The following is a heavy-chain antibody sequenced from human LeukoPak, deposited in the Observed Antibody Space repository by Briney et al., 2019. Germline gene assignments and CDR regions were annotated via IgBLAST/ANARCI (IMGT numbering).Heavy chain of an antibody. J-gene: IGHJ3*02. CDR2: IKQDGSDK. V-gene: IGHV3-7*04. CDR3: ARIKEDTDAFDI. Sequence: PGGSLRLSCAASGFTLSSYWMSWVRQAPGKGLEWVANIKQDGSDKYYVDSVKGRFTISRDNAKNSLYLQMNSLRAEDTAVYYCARIKEDTDAFDIWGQETIVTVSS. CDR1: GFTLSSYW.